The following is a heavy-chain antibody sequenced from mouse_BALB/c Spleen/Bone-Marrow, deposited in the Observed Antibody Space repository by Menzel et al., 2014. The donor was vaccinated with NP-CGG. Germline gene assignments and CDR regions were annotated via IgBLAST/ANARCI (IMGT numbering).Heavy chain of an antibody. CDR3: ARRIYYAMGY. CDR1: GYAFTNYL. CDR2: INPGSGGT. D-gene: IGHD2-1*01. V-gene: IGHV1-54*01. Sequence: VNLVDSGPELVRPGTSVKVSCKASGYAFTNYLMEWIKQRPGQGLEWIGVINPGSGGTNYNEKFKGKATLTADKSSSTAYMQLSSLTSDDSAVYFCARRIYYAMGYWGQGTTLTVSS. J-gene: IGHJ2*01.